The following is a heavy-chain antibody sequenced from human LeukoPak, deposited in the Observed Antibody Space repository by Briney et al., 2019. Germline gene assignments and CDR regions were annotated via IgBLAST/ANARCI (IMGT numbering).Heavy chain of an antibody. CDR1: GGSFSGYY. CDR2: IYYSGST. J-gene: IGHJ4*02. Sequence: SETLSLTCAVSGGSFSGYYWSWIRQPPGKGLEWIGYIYYSGSTNYNPSPESRVTISVDTSKNQISLKLSSVTAADTAVYYCARGVYIAAAEYGYWGQGTLVTVSS. V-gene: IGHV4-59*01. D-gene: IGHD6-13*01. CDR3: ARGVYIAAAEYGY.